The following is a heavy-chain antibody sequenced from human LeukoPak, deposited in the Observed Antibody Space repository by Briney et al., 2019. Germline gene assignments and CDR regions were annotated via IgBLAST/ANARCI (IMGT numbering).Heavy chain of an antibody. Sequence: SETLSLTCTVSGGSISSYYWSWIRQPAGKGLEWIGRIYTSGSTNYNPSLKSRVTISVDASKNQFSLKLSSVTAADTAVYYCARDSGTTGEVKFDPWGQGMLVTVSS. D-gene: IGHD3-10*01. CDR3: ARDSGTTGEVKFDP. CDR1: GGSISSYY. CDR2: IYTSGST. J-gene: IGHJ5*02. V-gene: IGHV4-4*07.